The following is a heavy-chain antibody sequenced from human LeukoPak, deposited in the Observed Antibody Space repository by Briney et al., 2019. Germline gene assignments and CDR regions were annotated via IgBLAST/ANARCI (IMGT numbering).Heavy chain of an antibody. Sequence: ASVKVSCKASGGTFSSYAISWVRQAPGQGLEWMGRIIPIFGIANYAQKFQGRVTITADKSMSTAYMELSSLRSEDTAVYYCARGSCSGGSCYPALAYYFDYWGQGTLVTVSS. CDR1: GGTFSSYA. CDR2: IIPIFGIA. CDR3: ARGSCSGGSCYPALAYYFDY. D-gene: IGHD2-15*01. J-gene: IGHJ4*02. V-gene: IGHV1-69*04.